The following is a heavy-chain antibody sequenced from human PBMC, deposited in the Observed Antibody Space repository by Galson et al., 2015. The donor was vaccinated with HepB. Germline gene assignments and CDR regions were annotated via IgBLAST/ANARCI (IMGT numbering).Heavy chain of an antibody. Sequence: SVKVSCKASGCTFTSYGISWVRQAPGQGLEWMGWISAYNGNTNYAQKLQGRVTMTTDTSTSTAYMELRSLRSDDTAVYYCARARAIEGQWLVTYYYYYYGMDVWGQGTTVTVSS. J-gene: IGHJ6*02. CDR3: ARARAIEGQWLVTYYYYYYGMDV. D-gene: IGHD6-19*01. CDR1: GCTFTSYG. V-gene: IGHV1-18*01. CDR2: ISAYNGNT.